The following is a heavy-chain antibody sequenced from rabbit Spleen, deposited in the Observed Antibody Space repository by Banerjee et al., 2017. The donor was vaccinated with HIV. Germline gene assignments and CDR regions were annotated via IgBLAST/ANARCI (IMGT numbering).Heavy chain of an antibody. CDR3: ARDTSSSFSSYGMDL. J-gene: IGHJ6*01. CDR1: RFDFNAYYM. Sequence: QEQLKESGGGLVQPGGSLELSCKASRFDFNAYYMSWVRQAPGKGLEWIACIDIGSSVFTYFASWAKGRFTISKTSSTTVTLQMTSLTAADTATYFCARDTSSSFSSYGMDLWGPGTLVTVS. V-gene: IGHV1S45*01. D-gene: IGHD1-1*01. CDR2: IDIGSSVFT.